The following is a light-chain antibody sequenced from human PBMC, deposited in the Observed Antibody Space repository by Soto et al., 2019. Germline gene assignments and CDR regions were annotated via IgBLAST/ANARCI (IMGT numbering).Light chain of an antibody. CDR2: DVS. CDR1: SSDVGGYNY. J-gene: IGLJ1*01. CDR3: SSYTSSSTLYV. Sequence: QSALTQPASVSGSPGQSITISCTGTSSDVGGYNYVSWYQQHPGKVPKLMIYDVSNRPSGVSNRFSGSKSGNTASLTISGLQVEDEADYYCSSYTSSSTLYVFGTGTKLTVL. V-gene: IGLV2-14*01.